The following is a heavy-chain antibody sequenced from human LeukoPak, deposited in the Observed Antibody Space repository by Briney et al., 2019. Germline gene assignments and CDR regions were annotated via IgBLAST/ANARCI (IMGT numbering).Heavy chain of an antibody. J-gene: IGHJ4*02. CDR2: ISGSGGST. CDR3: AKVRNYYDSSGYPPYFDY. CDR1: GFTFSSYA. Sequence: GGSLRLSCAASGFTFSSYAMSWVSQAPGKGLEWVSAISGSGGSTYYADSVKGRFTISRDNSKNTLYLQMNSLRAEDTAVYYCAKVRNYYDSSGYPPYFDYWGQGTLVTVSS. V-gene: IGHV3-23*01. D-gene: IGHD3-22*01.